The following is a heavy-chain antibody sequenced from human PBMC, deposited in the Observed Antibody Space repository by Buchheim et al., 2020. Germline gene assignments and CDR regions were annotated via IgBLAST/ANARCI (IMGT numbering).Heavy chain of an antibody. J-gene: IGHJ4*02. V-gene: IGHV3-20*04. Sequence: EVQLVESGGGVVRPGGSLRLSCAASGFPFGDHGMAWVRQAPGKGLEWVSGINWNGATTGYSDSVKGRFIISRDNADNSLYLQMNSLRAEDTALYYCAKAGGGLRFLEWLPYYFDYWGQGTL. CDR1: GFPFGDHG. CDR2: INWNGATT. CDR3: AKAGGGLRFLEWLPYYFDY. D-gene: IGHD3-3*01.